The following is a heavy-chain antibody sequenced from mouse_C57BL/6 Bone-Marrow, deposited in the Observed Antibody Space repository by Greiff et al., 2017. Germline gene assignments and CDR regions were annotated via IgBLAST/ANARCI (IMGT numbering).Heavy chain of an antibody. V-gene: IGHV14-3*01. CDR1: GLNIKKTY. CDR3: ARRNNYETMDY. CDR2: IDPANGNT. J-gene: IGHJ4*01. D-gene: IGHD5-2*01. Sequence: VQLQQSVAELVRPGASVKLSCTASGLNIKKTYMHWVKQRPEKGQEWIGRIDPANGNTKYAPKFQGKATITADTSSNTAYLQLSSLTSEDTAIYYCARRNNYETMDYWGQGTSVTVSS.